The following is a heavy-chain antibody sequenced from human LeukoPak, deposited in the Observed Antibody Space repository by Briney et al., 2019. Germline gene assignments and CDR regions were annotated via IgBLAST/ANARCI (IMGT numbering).Heavy chain of an antibody. CDR2: IYTSGTT. V-gene: IGHV4-4*07. CDR3: TRDLGSHPGF. D-gene: IGHD6-13*01. Sequence: SETLSLTCTVSGGSISSYYWSWIRQPAGKGLEWIGRIYTSGTTHYNPSLKSRVTMSVAKSTNQFSLTLTSVTAADTAVYYCTRDLGSHPGFWGQGTLVTVSS. J-gene: IGHJ4*02. CDR1: GGSISSYY.